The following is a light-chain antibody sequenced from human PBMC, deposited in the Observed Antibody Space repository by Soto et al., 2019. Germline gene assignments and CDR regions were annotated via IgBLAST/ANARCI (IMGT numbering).Light chain of an antibody. J-gene: IGLJ1*01. Sequence: QSTLTQPPSASVSPGQSVAISCTRTSSDVGGYNYVSWYQQHPGKAPKLMIYEVNKRPSGVPDRFSGSKSGNTASLTVSGLQAEDEADYYCSSYAGSSNVFGTGTKVTVL. CDR1: SSDVGGYNY. CDR2: EVN. CDR3: SSYAGSSNV. V-gene: IGLV2-8*01.